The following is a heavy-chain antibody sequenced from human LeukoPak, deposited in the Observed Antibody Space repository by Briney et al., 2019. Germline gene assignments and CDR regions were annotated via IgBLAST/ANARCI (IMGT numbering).Heavy chain of an antibody. CDR2: ITSSGGAI. CDR3: ARVAGYCSTTSCYGYYFDS. V-gene: IGHV3-11*04. J-gene: IGHJ4*02. Sequence: PGGSLRLSCAASGFTFSNYYMTWIRQAPGKGLEWVSYITSSGGAIYYADSVKGRFTISRDNAKNSLYLQMNSLRAEDTAVYYCARVAGYCSTTSCYGYYFDSWSQGTLVTVSS. CDR1: GFTFSNYY. D-gene: IGHD2-2*01.